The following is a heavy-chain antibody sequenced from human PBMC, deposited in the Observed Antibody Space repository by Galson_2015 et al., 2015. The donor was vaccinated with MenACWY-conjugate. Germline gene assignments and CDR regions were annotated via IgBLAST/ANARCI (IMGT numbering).Heavy chain of an antibody. CDR3: SRDTSAMALNWSHT. CDR1: GFTFSSYR. CDR2: ISSSSSTI. V-gene: IGHV3-48*02. D-gene: IGHD5-18*01. Sequence: SLRLSCAASGFTFSSYRMNWVRQAPGNGLEWGSYISSSSSTIYYADSVQGRFTISIYNAKNSLYLQMNSLSDEDTAVYYCSRDTSAMALNWSHTSGSRALVTASS. J-gene: IGHJ5*02.